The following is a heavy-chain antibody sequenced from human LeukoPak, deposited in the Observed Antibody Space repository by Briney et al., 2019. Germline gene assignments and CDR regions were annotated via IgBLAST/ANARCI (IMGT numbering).Heavy chain of an antibody. Sequence: GGSLRLSCAASGFTFSSYAMSWVRQAPGKGLEWVSAISGSGGSTYYADSVKGRFTISRDNSKNTLYLQMNSLRAEDTAVYYCAKCGWSGYSYGSGDDAFDIWGQGTMVTVSS. V-gene: IGHV3-23*01. D-gene: IGHD5-18*01. CDR2: ISGSGGST. CDR3: AKCGWSGYSYGSGDDAFDI. CDR1: GFTFSSYA. J-gene: IGHJ3*02.